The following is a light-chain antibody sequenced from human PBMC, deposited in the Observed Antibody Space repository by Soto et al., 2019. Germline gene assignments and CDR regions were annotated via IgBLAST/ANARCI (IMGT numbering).Light chain of an antibody. Sequence: EIVLTQSPGTLSLSPGERATLSCRASQSVSTNYLAWYQRKPGQAPRLLIYGASSRATDIPNRFSGSGSGTDLTLTITRLKAEDFALYYCQQYGSSPPTFGQGTKVEIK. CDR1: QSVSTNY. CDR3: QQYGSSPPT. J-gene: IGKJ1*01. CDR2: GAS. V-gene: IGKV3-20*01.